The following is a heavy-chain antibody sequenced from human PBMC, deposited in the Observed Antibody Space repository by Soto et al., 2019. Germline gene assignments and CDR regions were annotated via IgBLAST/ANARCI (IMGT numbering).Heavy chain of an antibody. CDR2: ISYDGSNK. Sequence: QVQLVESGGGVVQPGRSLRLSCAASGFTFCSYGMHWVRQAPGKGLEWVEVISYDGSNKYYADSVKGRFTISRDNSKNTLYLQMNSLRAEDTAVYYCAKDATRYDFWSGYYRSQYRGYGMDVWGQGTTVTVSS. CDR1: GFTFCSYG. J-gene: IGHJ6*02. D-gene: IGHD3-3*01. CDR3: AKDATRYDFWSGYYRSQYRGYGMDV. V-gene: IGHV3-30*18.